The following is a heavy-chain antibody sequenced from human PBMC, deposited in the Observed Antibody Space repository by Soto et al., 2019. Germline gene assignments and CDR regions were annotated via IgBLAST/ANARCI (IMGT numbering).Heavy chain of an antibody. CDR2: IYHSVST. J-gene: IGHJ4*02. CDR1: GGSISSGGYS. CDR3: ARGPPLGY. V-gene: IGHV4-30-2*01. Sequence: SETLSLTCTVSGGSISSGGYSWSWIRQPPGKGLECIGYIYHSVSTYYNPSLKSRVTISVDRSKNQFSLKLNSVTAADTAVYYCARGPPLGYWGQGTLVTVSS.